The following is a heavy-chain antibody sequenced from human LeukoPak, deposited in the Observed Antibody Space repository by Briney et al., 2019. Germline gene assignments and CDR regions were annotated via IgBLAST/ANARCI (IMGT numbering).Heavy chain of an antibody. CDR1: GGSFSCYY. V-gene: IGHV4-34*01. Sequence: SETVSLTCAVYGGSFSCYYCSWIRQPPGEGLEWIGEINHSGSTNYNPSLKSRVTISVDTSKNQFSLKLSSVTAADTAVYYCARDYGDYEWAFDIWGQGTMVTVSS. CDR3: ARDYGDYEWAFDI. D-gene: IGHD4-17*01. CDR2: INHSGST. J-gene: IGHJ3*02.